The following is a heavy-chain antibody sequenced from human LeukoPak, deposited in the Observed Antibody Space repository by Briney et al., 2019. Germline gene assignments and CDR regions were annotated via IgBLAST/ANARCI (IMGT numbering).Heavy chain of an antibody. D-gene: IGHD3-22*01. CDR2: IKSKTNGGTT. J-gene: IGHJ4*02. CDR1: GFTFSNAW. Sequence: GGSLRLSCAASGFTFSNAWMSWVRQVPGKGLDWVGRIKSKTNGGTTDLAAPVKGRFTISRDDSKSTLYLQMNSLKTEDTAVYYCTYYYDSSTYYHVDYWGQGTLVTVSS. V-gene: IGHV3-15*01. CDR3: TYYYDSSTYYHVDY.